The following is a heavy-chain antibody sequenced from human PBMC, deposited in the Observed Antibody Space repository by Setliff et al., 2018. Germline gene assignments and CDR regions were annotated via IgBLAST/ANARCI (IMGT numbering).Heavy chain of an antibody. J-gene: IGHJ6*03. CDR3: ARAGPYYDFWSGYYRTMDV. CDR2: IYTSGST. D-gene: IGHD3-3*01. Sequence: SETLSLTCTVSGGSIISSHYWSWIRQPSGKGLEWIGYIYTSGSTNYNPSLKSRVTLSVDTSTNQFSLRLSSVTAADTAVYFCARAGPYYDFWSGYYRTMDVWGKGTTVTVSS. CDR1: GGSIISSHY. V-gene: IGHV4-4*08.